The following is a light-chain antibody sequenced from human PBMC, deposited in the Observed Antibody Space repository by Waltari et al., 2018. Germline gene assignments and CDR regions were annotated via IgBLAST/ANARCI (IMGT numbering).Light chain of an antibody. CDR3: ETWDTNTRV. Sequence: VVTQSSSASASLGSSVKLTCTLSSGHSGYIIAWHQQQPGKAPRYLMKLEGSGSYIKGSGVPDRFSGSSSVADRYLSISSLQSEDEADYYCETWDTNTRVFGGGTRLTVL. J-gene: IGLJ3*02. CDR2: LEGSGSY. V-gene: IGLV4-60*03. CDR1: SGHSGYI.